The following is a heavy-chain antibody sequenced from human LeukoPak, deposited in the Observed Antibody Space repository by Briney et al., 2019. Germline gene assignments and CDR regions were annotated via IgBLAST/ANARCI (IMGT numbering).Heavy chain of an antibody. CDR1: GTSITPYS. V-gene: IGHV4-4*09. CDR2: FYTSGNT. CDR3: ARGPRVSENYYYGMDV. Sequence: SETLSLTCSVSGTSITPYSWSWIRQPPGRGLEWIGYFYTSGNTHQNPSLKSRVTMSVDTSKSQFSLKLSSVTAADTAVYFCARGPRVSENYYYGMDVWGQGTTVTVSS. D-gene: IGHD6-6*01. J-gene: IGHJ6*02.